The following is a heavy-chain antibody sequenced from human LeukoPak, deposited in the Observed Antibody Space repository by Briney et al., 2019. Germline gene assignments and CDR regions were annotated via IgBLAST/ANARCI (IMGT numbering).Heavy chain of an antibody. CDR2: IIPIFGTA. D-gene: IGHD3-22*01. V-gene: IGHV1-69*06. CDR3: ADHYDSSGYYRDY. CDR1: GGTFSSYA. J-gene: IGHJ4*02. Sequence: GASVKVSCKASGGTFSSYAISWVRQAPGQGLEWMGGIIPIFGTANYAQKFQGRVTITADKSTSTAYMELSSLRSEDTAVYYCADHYDSSGYYRDYWGQGTLVTVSS.